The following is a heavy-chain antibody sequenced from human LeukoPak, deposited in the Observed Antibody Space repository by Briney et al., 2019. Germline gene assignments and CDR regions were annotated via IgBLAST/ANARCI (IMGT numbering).Heavy chain of an antibody. Sequence: SETLSLTCAVSGYSISSGYYWGWIRQPPGKGLEWIGSIYHSGSTYYNPSLKSRVTISVDTSKNQFSLKLSSVTAADTAVYYCARHANSGSYYEGYWGQGNLVTVSS. D-gene: IGHD1-26*01. V-gene: IGHV4-38-2*01. CDR2: IYHSGST. CDR3: ARHANSGSYYEGY. CDR1: GYSISSGYY. J-gene: IGHJ4*02.